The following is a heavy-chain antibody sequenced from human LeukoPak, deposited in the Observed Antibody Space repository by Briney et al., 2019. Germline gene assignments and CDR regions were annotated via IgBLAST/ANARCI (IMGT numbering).Heavy chain of an antibody. V-gene: IGHV1-2*02. CDR1: GYTFTGYY. Sequence: ASAKVSCKASGYTFTGYYMHWVRQAPGQGLEWMGWINPNSGGTNYAQKFQGRVTMTRDTSISTAYVELSRLRSDDTAVYYCARADGSEDEDYFDYWGQGTLVTVSS. CDR2: INPNSGGT. D-gene: IGHD3-10*01. CDR3: ARADGSEDEDYFDY. J-gene: IGHJ4*02.